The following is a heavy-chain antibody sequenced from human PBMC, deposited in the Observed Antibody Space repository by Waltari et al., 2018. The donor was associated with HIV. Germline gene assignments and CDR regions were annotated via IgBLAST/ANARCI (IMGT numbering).Heavy chain of an antibody. CDR1: GDSTTSCNLY. CDR2: IYYSGST. V-gene: IGHV4-31*03. D-gene: IGHD5-12*01. J-gene: IGHJ4*02. CDR3: ARGFVGRYSGHDYVWDY. Sequence: QVQLQESGPGLVKHSQTQSLTCTVSGDSTTSCNLYWTWIRQHPEKGLEWSGHIYYSGSTYSNPSLKTRIDISLDTSMNHFSLNLTSVTAADTAVYYCARGFVGRYSGHDYVWDYWGQGILVTVSS.